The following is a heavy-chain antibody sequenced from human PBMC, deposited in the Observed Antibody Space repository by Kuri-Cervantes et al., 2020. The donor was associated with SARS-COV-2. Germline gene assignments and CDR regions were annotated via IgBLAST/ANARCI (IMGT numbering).Heavy chain of an antibody. CDR2: ISSSSSYI. CDR3: ARDRGKIAARIYYYYGMDV. D-gene: IGHD6-6*01. V-gene: IGHV3-21*01. CDR1: GFTFSSCS. Sequence: GESLKISCAASGFTFSSCSMNWVRQAPGKGLEWVSSISSSSSYIYYADSVKGRFTISRDNAKNSLYLQMNSLRAEDTAVYYCARDRGKIAARIYYYYGMDVWGQGTTVTVSS. J-gene: IGHJ6*02.